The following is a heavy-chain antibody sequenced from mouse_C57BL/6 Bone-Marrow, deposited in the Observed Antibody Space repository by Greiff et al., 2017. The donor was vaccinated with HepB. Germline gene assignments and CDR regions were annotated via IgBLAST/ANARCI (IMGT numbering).Heavy chain of an antibody. CDR2: IDPSDSYT. CDR3: ARGGGSSRDYAMDY. Sequence: QVQLQQPGAELVMPGASVKLSCKASGYTFTSYWMHWVKQRPGQGLGWIGEIDPSDSYTNYNQKFKGKSTLTVDKSSSTAYMQLSSLTSEDSAVYYCARGGGSSRDYAMDYWGQGTSVTVSS. D-gene: IGHD1-1*01. V-gene: IGHV1-69*01. CDR1: GYTFTSYW. J-gene: IGHJ4*01.